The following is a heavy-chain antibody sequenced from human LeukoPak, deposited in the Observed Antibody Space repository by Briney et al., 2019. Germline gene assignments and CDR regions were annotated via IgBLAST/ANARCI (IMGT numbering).Heavy chain of an antibody. CDR3: VRGNDYGGPHY. V-gene: IGHV3-74*01. CDR1: GFTFSSYW. J-gene: IGHJ4*02. D-gene: IGHD4-23*01. Sequence: GGSLRLSCAVSGFTFSSYWMHWVHQAPGKGLVWVSRIDRDGSRINYADSVKGRFTISRDNGKNTLFLQMNSLRAEDAAVYYCVRGNDYGGPHYWGQGTLVTVSS. CDR2: IDRDGSRI.